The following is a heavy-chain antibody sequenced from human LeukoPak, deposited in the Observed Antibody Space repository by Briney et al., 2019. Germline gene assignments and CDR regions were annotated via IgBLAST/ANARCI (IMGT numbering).Heavy chain of an antibody. CDR1: GGSITNTNY. CDR2: VSNSGNT. Sequence: PSETLSLTCGVSGGSITNTNYWTWIRQPPGKGLEWIGHVSNSGNTKYNPSLRGRVTISIDTSKKHFSLNLSSVSAADTAVYYCASRAFYDSSGLDFWGQGILVTVSS. CDR3: ASRAFYDSSGLDF. J-gene: IGHJ4*02. V-gene: IGHV4-59*08. D-gene: IGHD3-22*01.